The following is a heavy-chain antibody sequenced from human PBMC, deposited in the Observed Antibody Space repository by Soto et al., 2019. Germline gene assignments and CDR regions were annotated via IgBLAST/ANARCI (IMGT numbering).Heavy chain of an antibody. V-gene: IGHV4-34*01. D-gene: IGHD3-3*01. J-gene: IGHJ6*02. CDR3: ARGRERITIFGVRTKDYYYGMDV. CDR1: GGSFSGYY. CDR2: INHSGST. Sequence: SETLSVTCAVYGGSFSGYYWSWIRQPPGKGLEWIGEINHSGSTNYNPSLKSRVTISVDTSKNQFSLKLSSVTAADTAVYYCARGRERITIFGVRTKDYYYGMDVWGQGTTVTVS.